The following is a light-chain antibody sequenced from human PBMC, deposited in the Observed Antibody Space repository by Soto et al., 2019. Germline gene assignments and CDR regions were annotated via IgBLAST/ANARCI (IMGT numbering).Light chain of an antibody. Sequence: EFVLPQSPGPLSLSPGERSTLSCRASQTVSSNYLAWCQQRPGQAPRLLIYGASTRAAGIPDRFSGSGSGTDFTLTITRLEPEDSAVYFCQQYTGPPTTFGQGTRLEIK. V-gene: IGKV3-20*01. CDR3: QQYTGPPTT. J-gene: IGKJ5*01. CDR2: GAS. CDR1: QTVSSNY.